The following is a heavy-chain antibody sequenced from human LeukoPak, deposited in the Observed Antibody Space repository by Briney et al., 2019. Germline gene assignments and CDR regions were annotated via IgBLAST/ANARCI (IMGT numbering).Heavy chain of an antibody. D-gene: IGHD3-22*01. CDR3: AKPITYYYDSSGYTDAFDI. Sequence: PGGSLRLSCAASGFTFDDYAMHWVRQAPGKGLEWVSGISWNSGSIGYADSVKGRFTISRDNAKNSLYLQMNSLRAEDTALYYCAKPITYYYDSSGYTDAFDIWGQGTMVTVSS. V-gene: IGHV3-9*01. J-gene: IGHJ3*02. CDR1: GFTFDDYA. CDR2: ISWNSGSI.